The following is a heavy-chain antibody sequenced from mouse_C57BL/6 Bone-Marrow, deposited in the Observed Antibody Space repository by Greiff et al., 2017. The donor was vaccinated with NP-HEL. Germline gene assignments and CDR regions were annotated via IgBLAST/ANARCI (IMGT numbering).Heavy chain of an antibody. J-gene: IGHJ4*01. Sequence: EVQLKESGGGLVKPGGSLKLSCAASGFTFSDYGMHWVRQAPEKGLEWVAYISSGSSTIYYADTVKGRFTISRDNAKNTLFLQMTSLRSEDTAMYYCARREDYGRGAMDYWGQGTSVTVSS. CDR3: ARREDYGRGAMDY. V-gene: IGHV5-17*01. CDR1: GFTFSDYG. CDR2: ISSGSSTI. D-gene: IGHD1-1*01.